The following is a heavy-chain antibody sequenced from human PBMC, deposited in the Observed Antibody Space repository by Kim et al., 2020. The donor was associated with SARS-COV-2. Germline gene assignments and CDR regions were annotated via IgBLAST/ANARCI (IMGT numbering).Heavy chain of an antibody. CDR3: ARGLQY. CDR1: GFTFSSYA. J-gene: IGHJ4*02. CDR2: ISYDGSNK. D-gene: IGHD4-4*01. V-gene: IGHV3-30-3*01. Sequence: GGSLRLSCAASGFTFSSYAMHWVRQAPGKGLEWVAVISYDGSNKYYADSVKGRFTISRDNSKNTLYLQMNSLRAEDTAVYYCARGLQYWGQGTLVTVSS.